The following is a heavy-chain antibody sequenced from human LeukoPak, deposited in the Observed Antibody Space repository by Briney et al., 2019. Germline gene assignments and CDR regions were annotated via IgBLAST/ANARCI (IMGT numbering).Heavy chain of an antibody. CDR1: GFTFSSSW. CDR2: IKEDGSWK. D-gene: IGHD6-19*01. CDR3: ARDRGWYHADS. J-gene: IGHJ4*02. Sequence: PGGSLRLSCAASGFTFSSSWMGWARHAPGKGLEWVANIKEDGSWKHYAVSVQGRFTISRDNAKNSLYLQMNSLRAEDTAVYYCARDRGWYHADSWGQGTLVTVSS. V-gene: IGHV3-7*01.